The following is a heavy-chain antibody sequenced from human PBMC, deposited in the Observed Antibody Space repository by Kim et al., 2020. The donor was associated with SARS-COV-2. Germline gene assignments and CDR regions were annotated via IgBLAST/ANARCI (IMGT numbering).Heavy chain of an antibody. J-gene: IGHJ6*03. D-gene: IGHD3-10*01. CDR3: ARSLGAMVRGNYMDV. V-gene: IGHV3-48*03. CDR2: ISSSGTTI. Sequence: GGSLRLSCAASGFTFSTYEMNWVRQAPGKGLEWVSYISSSGTTIYYADSVKGRFTISGDNAKNSLYLQMNSLRVEDTAVYYFARSLGAMVRGNYMDVWGKGTTVTVSS. CDR1: GFTFSTYE.